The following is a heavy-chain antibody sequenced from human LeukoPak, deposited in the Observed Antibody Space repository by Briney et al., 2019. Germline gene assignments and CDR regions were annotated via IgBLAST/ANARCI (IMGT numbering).Heavy chain of an antibody. V-gene: IGHV3-23*01. CDR2: ISGSGGST. Sequence: GGSLILSCAASGFTFSSYAMSWVRQAPGKGLERVSAISGSGGSTYYADSVKGRSTISRDNSKNTLYLQMNSLRAEDTAVYYCAKDPPYYYDSSGYPVFDYWGQGTLVTVSS. CDR1: GFTFSSYA. D-gene: IGHD3-22*01. J-gene: IGHJ4*02. CDR3: AKDPPYYYDSSGYPVFDY.